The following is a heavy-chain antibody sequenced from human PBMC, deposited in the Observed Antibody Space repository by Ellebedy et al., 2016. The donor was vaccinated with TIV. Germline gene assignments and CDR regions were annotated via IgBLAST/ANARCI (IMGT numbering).Heavy chain of an antibody. Sequence: SETLSLXXTVSGGSIDGSGYYWGWIRQPPGKGLEWIGSIYYSGRTHYNPSLKSRVTISVDTSKNQFSLKLSSLTAADTAVYYCARHGQFDYWGQGTLVTVSS. CDR3: ARHGQFDY. CDR2: IYYSGRT. V-gene: IGHV4-39*01. CDR1: GGSIDGSGYY. J-gene: IGHJ4*02.